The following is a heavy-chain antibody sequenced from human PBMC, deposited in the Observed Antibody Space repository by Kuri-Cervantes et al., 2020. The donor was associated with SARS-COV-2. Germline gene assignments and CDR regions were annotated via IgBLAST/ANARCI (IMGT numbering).Heavy chain of an antibody. J-gene: IGHJ6*02. CDR3: ATDWVLSRVVISYGMDV. CDR1: GYTLTELS. V-gene: IGHV1-24*01. D-gene: IGHD3-3*01. CDR2: FDPEDGET. Sequence: ASVKVSCKVSGYTLTELSMHWVRQAPGKGLEWMGGFDPEDGETIYAQKFQGRVTMTEDTSTDTAYMELSSLRSEGTAVYYCATDWVLSRVVISYGMDVWGQGTTVTVSS.